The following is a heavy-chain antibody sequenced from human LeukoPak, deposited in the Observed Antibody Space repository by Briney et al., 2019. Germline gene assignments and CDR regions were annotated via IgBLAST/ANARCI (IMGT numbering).Heavy chain of an antibody. D-gene: IGHD2-15*01. Sequence: ASVKVSCKASGYTFTSYGISWVRQAPGQGLEWMGWISAYNGNTNYVQKLQGRVTMTTDTSTSTAYMELRSLRSDDTAVYYCARDKPVPYGVVVAATNDYWGQGTLVTVSS. J-gene: IGHJ4*02. CDR2: ISAYNGNT. CDR3: ARDKPVPYGVVVAATNDY. V-gene: IGHV1-18*04. CDR1: GYTFTSYG.